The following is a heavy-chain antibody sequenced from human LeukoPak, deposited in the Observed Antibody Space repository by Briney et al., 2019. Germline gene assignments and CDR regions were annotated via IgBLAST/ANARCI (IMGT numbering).Heavy chain of an antibody. D-gene: IGHD2-2*01. CDR3: AKDQGRVVVVPAATDAFDI. CDR2: IRYDGSNK. V-gene: IGHV3-30*02. CDR1: GFTFSSYG. Sequence: GGSLRLSCAASGFTFSSYGMHWVRQAPGKGLEWVAFIRYDGSNKYYADSVKGRFTISRDNSKNTLYLQMNSLRAEDTAVYYCAKDQGRVVVVPAATDAFDIWGQGTMVTVSS. J-gene: IGHJ3*02.